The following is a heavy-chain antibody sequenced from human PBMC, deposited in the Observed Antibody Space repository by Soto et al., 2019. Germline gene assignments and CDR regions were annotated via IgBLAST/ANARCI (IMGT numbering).Heavy chain of an antibody. Sequence: ASVKVSCKASGYTFTSYGISWVRQAPGQGLEWMGWISAYNGNTNYAQKLQGRVTMTTDTSTNTAYMELRSLRSDDTAVYYCARAYRLRLGELSLLGAFDIWGQGTMVTVSS. CDR1: GYTFTSYG. CDR2: ISAYNGNT. V-gene: IGHV1-18*04. D-gene: IGHD3-16*02. J-gene: IGHJ3*02. CDR3: ARAYRLRLGELSLLGAFDI.